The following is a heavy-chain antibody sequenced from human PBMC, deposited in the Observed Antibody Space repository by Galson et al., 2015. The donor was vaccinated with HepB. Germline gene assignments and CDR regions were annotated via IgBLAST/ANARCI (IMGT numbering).Heavy chain of an antibody. J-gene: IGHJ5*02. CDR3: ARDLEDIVVVPAAIRRLDWFDP. CDR2: IIPILVIA. D-gene: IGHD2-2*02. CDR1: GGNLRIYA. V-gene: IGHV1-69*04. Sequence: SVKVSCKASGGNLRIYAISWVRQAPGQGLEWMGRIIPILVIANDAQKFQGRVTITADKSTSTAYMELSSLRSEDTAVYYCARDLEDIVVVPAAIRRLDWFDPWGQGTLVTVSS.